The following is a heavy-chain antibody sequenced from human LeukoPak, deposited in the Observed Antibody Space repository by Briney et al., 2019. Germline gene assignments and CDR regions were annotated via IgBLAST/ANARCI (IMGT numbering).Heavy chain of an antibody. J-gene: IGHJ4*02. V-gene: IGHV3-53*01. D-gene: IGHD6-19*01. CDR2: IFRGNK. Sequence: GASLRLSCELSGINANVYFISWVRQAPGKGLEWVSLIFRGNKHYRDSMGGRFTIPRDDATSSVSTVHLQMNSLRAEDTAVYFCATSDSYHWLLEYWGRGTLVTVSS. CDR3: ATSDSYHWLLEY. CDR1: GINANVYF.